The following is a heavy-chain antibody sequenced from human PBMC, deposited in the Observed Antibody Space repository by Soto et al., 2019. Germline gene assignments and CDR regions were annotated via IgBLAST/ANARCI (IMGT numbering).Heavy chain of an antibody. CDR3: AREDVWGSQRDDAFDI. D-gene: IGHD3-16*01. CDR2: ISYDGSNK. J-gene: IGHJ3*02. V-gene: IGHV3-30-3*01. Sequence: QVQLVESGGGVVQPGRSLRLSCAASGFTFSSYAMHWVRQAPGKGLEWVAVISYDGSNKYYADSVKGRFTISRDNSKNTLDRQMNSLRAEDTAVYYCAREDVWGSQRDDAFDIWGQGTMVTVSS. CDR1: GFTFSSYA.